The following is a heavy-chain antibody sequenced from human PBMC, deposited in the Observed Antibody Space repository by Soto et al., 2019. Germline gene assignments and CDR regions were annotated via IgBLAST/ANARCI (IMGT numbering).Heavy chain of an antibody. CDR1: AGSITYYY. V-gene: IGHV4-59*08. CDR2: IYYTGST. Sequence: SETLSLTCTVSAGSITYYYWSWIRQPPGKGLEWIGYIYYTGSTNYNPSLKSRVTISVDTSKNQFSLKLSSVTAADTAVYYCARRRGNYFFDYWGQGTLVTVSS. J-gene: IGHJ4*02. CDR3: ARRRGNYFFDY.